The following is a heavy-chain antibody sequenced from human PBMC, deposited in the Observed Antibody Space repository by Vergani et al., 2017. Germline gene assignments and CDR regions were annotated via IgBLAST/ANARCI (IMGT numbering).Heavy chain of an antibody. CDR3: ARGIGQVTTNEAFDI. Sequence: QVQLQQWGAGLLKPSETLSLTCAVYGGSFSGYYWSWIRQPPGKGLEWIGEINHSGSTNYNPSLKSRVTISVDTSKNQFSLKLSSVTAADTAVYYCARGIGQVTTNEAFDIWGQGTMVTVSS. J-gene: IGHJ3*02. D-gene: IGHD4-17*01. CDR2: INHSGST. V-gene: IGHV4-34*01. CDR1: GGSFSGYY.